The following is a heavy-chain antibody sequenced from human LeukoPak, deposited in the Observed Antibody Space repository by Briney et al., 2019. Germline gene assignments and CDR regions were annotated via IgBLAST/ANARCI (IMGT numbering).Heavy chain of an antibody. CDR2: INHSGST. CDR3: ARGEWAAAANYYFDY. D-gene: IGHD6-13*01. J-gene: IGHJ4*02. CDR1: GGSFSGYY. Sequence: SETLSLTCAVYGGSFSGYYWSWIRQPPGKGLEWIGEINHSGSTNYNPSLKSRVTISVDTSKNQFSLKLSSVTAADTAVYYCARGEWAAAANYYFDYWGQGTRVTVSS. V-gene: IGHV4-34*01.